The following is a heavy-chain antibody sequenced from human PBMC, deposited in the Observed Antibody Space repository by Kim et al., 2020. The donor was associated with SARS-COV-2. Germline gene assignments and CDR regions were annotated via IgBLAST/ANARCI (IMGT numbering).Heavy chain of an antibody. Sequence: GGSLRLSCAASGFTFSTYSMNWVRQAPGKGLEWVSSISSSGGNKFYADSVKGRFTISRDNAKNMLSLQVNSLRAEDTAVYYCTRRFGISAHFDYWGQGTLVTISS. J-gene: IGHJ4*02. D-gene: IGHD3-16*01. CDR3: TRRFGISAHFDY. V-gene: IGHV3-23*01. CDR2: ISSSGGNK. CDR1: GFTFSTYS.